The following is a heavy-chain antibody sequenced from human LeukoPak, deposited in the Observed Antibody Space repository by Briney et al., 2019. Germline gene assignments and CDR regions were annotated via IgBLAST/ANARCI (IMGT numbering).Heavy chain of an antibody. CDR1: GGSFSGYY. Sequence: NTSEALSLTCAVYGGSFSGYYWSWIRQPPGKGLEWIGEINHSGSTNYNPSLKSRVTISVDTSKNQFSLKLSSVTAADTAVYYCASYKLSGTPFDYWGQGTLVTVSS. V-gene: IGHV4-34*01. J-gene: IGHJ4*02. D-gene: IGHD2-15*01. CDR2: INHSGST. CDR3: ASYKLSGTPFDY.